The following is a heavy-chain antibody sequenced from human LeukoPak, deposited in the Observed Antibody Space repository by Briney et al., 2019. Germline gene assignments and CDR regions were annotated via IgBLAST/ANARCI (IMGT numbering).Heavy chain of an antibody. J-gene: IGHJ6*02. Sequence: GASVKVSCKASGNSISNYAVSWVRQAPGRGFEWMGGIIPIFGTADYAQKFQGRVTITADQSTSTTYMALSSLKSEDTATYYCTTRACHAGGCSSSYYGLHFWGQGTTVSVSS. V-gene: IGHV1-69*13. CDR2: IIPIFGTA. CDR3: TTRACHAGGCSSSYYGLHF. CDR1: GNSISNYA. D-gene: IGHD2-15*01.